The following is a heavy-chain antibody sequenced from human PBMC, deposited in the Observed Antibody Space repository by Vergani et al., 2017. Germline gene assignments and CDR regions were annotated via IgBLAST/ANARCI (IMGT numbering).Heavy chain of an antibody. V-gene: IGHV4-30-4*08. Sequence: QVQLQESGPGLVKPSQTLSLPCTVSGDPISRGDYYWRWIRQPPGKGLEWIGYIYYSGITYYNPSLKSRLTISVDTSKNQFSLKLNSVTAADTAVYYCASTVSWPRVDYWGQGTLVTVSS. CDR3: ASTVSWPRVDY. D-gene: IGHD4-17*01. CDR1: GDPISRGDYY. CDR2: IYYSGIT. J-gene: IGHJ4*02.